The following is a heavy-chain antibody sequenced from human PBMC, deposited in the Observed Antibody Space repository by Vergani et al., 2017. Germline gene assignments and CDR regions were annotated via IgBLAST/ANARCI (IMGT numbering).Heavy chain of an antibody. D-gene: IGHD2-15*01. CDR3: ARPRFTPYCSGGSCHAEYFQH. J-gene: IGHJ1*01. CDR2: IIPIFGTA. CDR1: GGPFSSYA. V-gene: IGHV1-69*13. Sequence: QVQLVQSGAEVKKPGSSVKVSCKASGGPFSSYAITWVRQAPGQGLGWMGRIIPIFGTANYAQKFQGRVTITADESTSTAYMELSSLRSEDTAVYYCARPRFTPYCSGGSCHAEYFQHWGQGTLVTVSS.